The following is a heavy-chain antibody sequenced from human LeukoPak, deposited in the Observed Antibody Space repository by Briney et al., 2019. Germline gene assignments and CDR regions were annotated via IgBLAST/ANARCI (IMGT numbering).Heavy chain of an antibody. CDR1: GFAFSDYG. CDR2: IYAGGTT. CDR3: ARGGYASGTRYGMDV. Sequence: GGSLRLSCAASGFAFSDYGIHWVRQAPGKGLEWVSVIYAGGTTSYADSVKGRFTISRDSSKNTLYLQMNSLRAEDTAVYYCARGGYASGTRYGMDVLGQGTTVTVSS. D-gene: IGHD3-10*01. J-gene: IGHJ6*02. V-gene: IGHV3-NL1*01.